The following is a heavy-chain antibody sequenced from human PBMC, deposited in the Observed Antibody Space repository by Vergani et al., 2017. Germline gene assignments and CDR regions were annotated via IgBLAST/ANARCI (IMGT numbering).Heavy chain of an antibody. CDR1: GGSFSGYY. D-gene: IGHD5-24*01. V-gene: IGHV4-34*01. Sequence: QVQLQQWGAGLLKPSETLSLTCAVYGGSFSGYYWSWIRQPPGKGLEWIGEINHSGSTNYNPSLKSRVTISVDTSKNQFSLKLSSVTAADTAVYYCARDEGSLVATITIDYWGQGTLVTVSS. CDR3: ARDEGSLVATITIDY. CDR2: INHSGST. J-gene: IGHJ4*02.